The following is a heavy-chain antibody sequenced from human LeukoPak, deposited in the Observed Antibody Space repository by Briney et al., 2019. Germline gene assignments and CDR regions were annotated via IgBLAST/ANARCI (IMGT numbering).Heavy chain of an antibody. V-gene: IGHV3-30-3*01. J-gene: IGHJ6*02. CDR3: ARTPLWNYYYGMDV. CDR1: GFTFSSDA. CDR2: ISYDGSNK. D-gene: IGHD3-10*01. Sequence: AGGSLRLSCAASGFTFSSDAMHWVRQAPGKGLEWVAVISYDGSNKYYADSVKGRFTISRDNSKNTLYLQMNSLRAEDTAVYYCARTPLWNYYYGMDVWGQGTTVTVSS.